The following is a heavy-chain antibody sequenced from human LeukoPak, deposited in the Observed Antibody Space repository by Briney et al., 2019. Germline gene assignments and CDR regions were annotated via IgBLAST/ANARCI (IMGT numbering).Heavy chain of an antibody. J-gene: IGHJ6*02. CDR3: ARDPSRYYGSGSYYSFMDV. CDR1: GYTFTGYY. V-gene: IGHV1-2*02. CDR2: IDPNSGGT. D-gene: IGHD3-10*01. Sequence: ASVKASCKASGYTFTGYYIHWVRQAPGQGLEWMGWIDPNSGGTIYAQKFQGRVTMTRDTSISTAYMELSRLRSDDTAVYYCARDPSRYYGSGSYYSFMDVWGQGTTVTVSS.